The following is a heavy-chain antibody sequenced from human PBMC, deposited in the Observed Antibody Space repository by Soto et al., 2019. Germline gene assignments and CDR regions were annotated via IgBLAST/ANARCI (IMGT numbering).Heavy chain of an antibody. D-gene: IGHD3-22*01. J-gene: IGHJ4*02. V-gene: IGHV3-30*18. CDR3: AKGSSASRPYYFDY. CDR2: ISYDGSNK. Sequence: GGSLRLSCAASGFTFSNYGMHWVRQAPGKGLEWVAVISYDGSNKYYADSVKGRFTISRDNSKNTLYLQLNSLRAEDTAVYYCAKGSSASRPYYFDYWGQGILVTVSA. CDR1: GFTFSNYG.